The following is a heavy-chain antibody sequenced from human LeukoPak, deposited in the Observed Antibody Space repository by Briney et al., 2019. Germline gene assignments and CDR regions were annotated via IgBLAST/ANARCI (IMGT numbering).Heavy chain of an antibody. Sequence: GASVKVSCKASGYTFTGYYMHWVRQAPGQGLEWMGWMNPNSGNTGYAQKFQGRVTMTRNTSISTAYMELSSLRSEDTAVYYCARGDRITIFGVVIGRKGDYFDYWGQGTLVTVSS. CDR3: ARGDRITIFGVVIGRKGDYFDY. CDR2: MNPNSGNT. D-gene: IGHD3-3*01. CDR1: GYTFTGYY. J-gene: IGHJ4*02. V-gene: IGHV1-8*02.